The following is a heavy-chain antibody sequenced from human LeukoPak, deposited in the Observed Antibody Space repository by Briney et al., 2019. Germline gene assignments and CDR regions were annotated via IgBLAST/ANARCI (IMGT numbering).Heavy chain of an antibody. CDR2: IPYDGRNK. J-gene: IGHJ4*02. CDR1: GFTFSSYG. D-gene: IGHD2-15*01. V-gene: IGHV3-30*18. Sequence: QAGGSLRLSCAASGFTFSSYGMHWVRQAPGKGLEWVAVIPYDGRNKNYADSVKGRFTISRDNSKNTLYLQMNSLRAEDTAVYYCAKELQTYDYWGQGTLVTVSS. CDR3: AKELQTYDY.